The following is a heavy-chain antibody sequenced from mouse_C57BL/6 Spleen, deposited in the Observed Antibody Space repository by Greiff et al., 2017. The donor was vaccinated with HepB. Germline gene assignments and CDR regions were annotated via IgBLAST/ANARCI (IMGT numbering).Heavy chain of an antibody. CDR3: ARETAQATEFAY. D-gene: IGHD3-2*02. CDR2: IYPGDGDT. V-gene: IGHV1-80*01. Sequence: VQLVESGAELVKPGASVKISCKASGYAFSSYWMNWVKQRPGKGLEWIGQIYPGDGDTNYNGKFKGKATLTADKSSSTAYMQLSSLTSEDSAVYFCARETAQATEFAYWGQGTLVTVSA. CDR1: GYAFSSYW. J-gene: IGHJ3*01.